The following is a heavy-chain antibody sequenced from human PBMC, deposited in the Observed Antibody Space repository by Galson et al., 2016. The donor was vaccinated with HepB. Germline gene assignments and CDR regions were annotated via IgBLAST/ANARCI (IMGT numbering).Heavy chain of an antibody. CDR2: ISYDGSDT. D-gene: IGHD3-10*01. Sequence: SCAASGFTFENYGMHWVRQAPGKGLEWVTVISYDGSDTYYADSVKGRFTVSRDNSKNTLYLQMNSLRPDDSAVYYCAKDRSFANFYGSGTYYKEWGQGTLVTVSA. CDR3: AKDRSFANFYGSGTYYKE. CDR1: GFTFENYG. V-gene: IGHV3-30*18. J-gene: IGHJ4*02.